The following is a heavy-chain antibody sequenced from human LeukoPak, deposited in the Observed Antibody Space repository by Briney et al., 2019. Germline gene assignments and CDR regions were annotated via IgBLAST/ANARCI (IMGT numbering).Heavy chain of an antibody. Sequence: GASVKVSCKASGYTFTGYYMHWVRLAPGQGLEWMGWINPNSGGTNYAQKFQGRVTMTRDTSISTAYMELSRLRSDDTAVYYCARDRESRGHFDYWGQGTLVTVSS. J-gene: IGHJ4*02. CDR1: GYTFTGYY. CDR2: INPNSGGT. CDR3: ARDRESRGHFDY. V-gene: IGHV1-2*02. D-gene: IGHD3-16*01.